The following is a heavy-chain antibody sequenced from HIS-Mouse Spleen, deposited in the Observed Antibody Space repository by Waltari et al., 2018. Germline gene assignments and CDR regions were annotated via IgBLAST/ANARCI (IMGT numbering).Heavy chain of an antibody. CDR1: GGTFSSYA. CDR2: IIPILGIA. J-gene: IGHJ3*02. Sequence: QVQLVQSGAEVKKPGSSVKVSCKASGGTFSSYAISRGRQPPGQGLEWMGRIIPILGIANYAQKFQGRVTITADKSTSTAYMELSSLRSEDTAVYYCARHPEIAAAVGAFDIWGQGTMVTVSS. V-gene: IGHV1-69*04. CDR3: ARHPEIAAAVGAFDI. D-gene: IGHD6-13*01.